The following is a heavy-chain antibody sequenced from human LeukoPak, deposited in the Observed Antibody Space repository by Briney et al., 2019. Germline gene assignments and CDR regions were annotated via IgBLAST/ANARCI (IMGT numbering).Heavy chain of an antibody. V-gene: IGHV1-46*01. CDR2: INPTGGST. J-gene: IGHJ4*02. Sequence: ASVKVSCKASGYTFTDYYIHWVRQAPGQGLEWLGIINPTGGSTGYAQKFQGRVTMTRDMSTSTDYMELSSLRSDDTAVYYCARDFSGDSDFDYWGQGTLVTVSS. CDR1: GYTFTDYY. CDR3: ARDFSGDSDFDY. D-gene: IGHD7-27*01.